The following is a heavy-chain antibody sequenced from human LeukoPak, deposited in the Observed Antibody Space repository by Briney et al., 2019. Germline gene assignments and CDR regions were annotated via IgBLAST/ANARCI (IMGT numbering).Heavy chain of an antibody. D-gene: IGHD3-10*01. CDR1: GGSISSYY. V-gene: IGHV4-4*07. CDR2: IYTSGST. CDR3: ASGFSTDYYYYMDV. J-gene: IGHJ6*03. Sequence: SETLSLTCTVSGGSISSYYWSWTRQPAGKGLEWIGRIYTSGSTNYNPSLKSRVTMSVDTSKNQFSLKLSSVTAADTAVYYCASGFSTDYYYYMDVWGKGTTVTVSS.